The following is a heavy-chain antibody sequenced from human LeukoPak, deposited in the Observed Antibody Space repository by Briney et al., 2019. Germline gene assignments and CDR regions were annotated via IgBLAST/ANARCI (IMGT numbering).Heavy chain of an antibody. CDR1: GFTFSSYA. CDR3: AKQGAYGSGSYPGFDY. V-gene: IGHV3-23*01. D-gene: IGHD3-10*01. Sequence: PGGSLRLSCAASGFTFSSYAMSWVRQAPGKVLEWVSAISGSGGSTYYADSVKGRFTISRDNSKNTLYLQMNSLRAEDTAVYYCAKQGAYGSGSYPGFDYWGQGTLVTVSS. CDR2: ISGSGGST. J-gene: IGHJ4*02.